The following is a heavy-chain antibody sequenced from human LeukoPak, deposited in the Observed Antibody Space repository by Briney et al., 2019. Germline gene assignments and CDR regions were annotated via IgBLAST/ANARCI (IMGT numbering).Heavy chain of an antibody. CDR2: ISYDGSNK. Sequence: PGGSLRLSCAASGFTFSSYGMYWVRQAPGKGLEWVAVISYDGSNKYYADSVKGRFTISRDNSKNTLYLQMNSLRAEDTAVYYCASGQWLHYMDVWGKGTTVTVSS. D-gene: IGHD6-19*01. V-gene: IGHV3-30*19. J-gene: IGHJ6*03. CDR3: ASGQWLHYMDV. CDR1: GFTFSSYG.